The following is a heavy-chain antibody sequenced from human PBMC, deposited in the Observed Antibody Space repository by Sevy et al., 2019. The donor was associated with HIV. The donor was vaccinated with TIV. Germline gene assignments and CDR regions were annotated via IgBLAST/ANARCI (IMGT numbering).Heavy chain of an antibody. CDR1: GFTFSSYA. CDR2: ISGSGGST. J-gene: IGHJ4*02. CDR3: AKASVVVVAATHDY. Sequence: GSLRLSCAASGFTFSSYAMSWVRQAPGKGLEWVSAISGSGGSTYYADSVKGRFTISRDNSKNTLYLQMNSLRAEDTAVYYCAKASVVVVAATHDYWGQGTLVTVSS. V-gene: IGHV3-23*01. D-gene: IGHD2-15*01.